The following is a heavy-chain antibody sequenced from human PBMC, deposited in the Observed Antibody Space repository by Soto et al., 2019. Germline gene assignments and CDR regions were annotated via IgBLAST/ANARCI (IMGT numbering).Heavy chain of an antibody. J-gene: IGHJ2*01. CDR2: INAGNGNT. CDR1: GYTFTSYA. V-gene: IGHV1-3*01. Sequence: QVQLVQSGDEVKKPGASVKVSCKASGYTFTSYAMHLVRQAPGQRREWMGWINAGNGNTKYSQKFQGRVTITRDTSASTAYMELSSLRSEDTAVYYCARDVGYCSGGSCPWDWYFDLWGRGTLVTVSS. CDR3: ARDVGYCSGGSCPWDWYFDL. D-gene: IGHD2-15*01.